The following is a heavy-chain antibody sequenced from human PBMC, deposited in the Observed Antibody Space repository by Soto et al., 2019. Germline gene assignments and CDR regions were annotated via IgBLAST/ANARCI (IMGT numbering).Heavy chain of an antibody. CDR1: GYTFTSYD. J-gene: IGHJ6*03. CDR2: MNPNSGNT. CDR3: ARGTGVLRYFDYMDV. V-gene: IGHV1-8*01. D-gene: IGHD3-9*01. Sequence: ASVKVSCKASGYTFTSYDINLVRQATGQGLEWMGWMNPNSGNTGYAQKFQGRVTMTRNTSISTAYMELSSLRSEDTAVYYCARGTGVLRYFDYMDVWGKGTTVTVSS.